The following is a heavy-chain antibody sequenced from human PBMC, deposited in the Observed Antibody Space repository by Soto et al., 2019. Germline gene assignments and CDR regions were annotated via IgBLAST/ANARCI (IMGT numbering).Heavy chain of an antibody. CDR3: ARTYASVSHIMREDYYFDY. Sequence: EVQLVQSGAEVKKPGESLKISCKASGYSFSSYWIGWVRQVSGKGLEWLGIIYPSDSDTRYSPSFQGRVTISAEKSISTAYLQWNSLMASDTAMYYCARTYASVSHIMREDYYFDYWGQGTMVTVSS. D-gene: IGHD3-10*01. CDR2: IYPSDSDT. CDR1: GYSFSSYW. V-gene: IGHV5-51*01. J-gene: IGHJ4*02.